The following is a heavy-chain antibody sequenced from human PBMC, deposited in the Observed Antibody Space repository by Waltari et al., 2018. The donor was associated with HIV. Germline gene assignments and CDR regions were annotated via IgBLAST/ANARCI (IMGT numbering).Heavy chain of an antibody. CDR2: IYYSGST. CDR3: ARDRGPKDYYDSSGYNYWYFDL. D-gene: IGHD3-22*01. J-gene: IGHJ2*01. Sequence: QVQLQESGPGLVKPSETLSLTCTVPGGSISLYYWSWIRQPHGKGLGGIGYIYYSGSTNYNPSLKSRVTISVDTSKNQFSLKLSSVTAADTAVYYCARDRGPKDYYDSSGYNYWYFDLWGRGTLVTVSS. V-gene: IGHV4-59*01. CDR1: GGSISLYY.